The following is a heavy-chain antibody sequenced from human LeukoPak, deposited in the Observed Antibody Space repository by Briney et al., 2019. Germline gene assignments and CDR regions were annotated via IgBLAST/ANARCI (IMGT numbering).Heavy chain of an antibody. Sequence: SQTLSLTCAISGDSVSSNSAAWNWIRQSPSRGLEWLGRTYYRSKWYNDYAVSVESRITINPDTSKNQFSLQLNSVTPEDTAVYYCARAPLWFGELSDAFDIWGQGTMVTVSS. J-gene: IGHJ3*02. CDR2: TYYRSKWYN. CDR1: GDSVSSNSAA. V-gene: IGHV6-1*01. D-gene: IGHD3-10*01. CDR3: ARAPLWFGELSDAFDI.